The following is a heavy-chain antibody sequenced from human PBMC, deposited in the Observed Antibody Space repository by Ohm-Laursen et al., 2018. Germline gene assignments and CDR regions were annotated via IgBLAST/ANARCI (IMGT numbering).Heavy chain of an antibody. CDR3: ARGPSGTATIG. Sequence: GSLRLSCAASGFTFDDFAMHWVRQAPGKGLEWVSFIYSGGSTYYADSVKGRFTISRDNSKNTLYLQMNSLRAEDTAVYYCARGPSGTATIGRGQGTLVTVSS. V-gene: IGHV3-66*01. D-gene: IGHD5-24*01. J-gene: IGHJ4*02. CDR1: GFTFDDFA. CDR2: IYSGGST.